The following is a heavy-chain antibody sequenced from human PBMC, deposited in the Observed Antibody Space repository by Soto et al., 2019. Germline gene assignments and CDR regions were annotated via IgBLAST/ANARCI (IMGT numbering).Heavy chain of an antibody. Sequence: EVQLLESGEDLVQPGGSLRLSCAASGFPFSDYAMNWVRQAPGRGLAWVAAINGSGSRTHYADSVKGRFTIFRDNSKSTLFLQMNSLRPDDTAIYYCAQGEGTNWGQGTLVTVSS. V-gene: IGHV3-23*01. CDR2: INGSGSRT. CDR3: AQGEGTN. J-gene: IGHJ4*02. CDR1: GFPFSDYA.